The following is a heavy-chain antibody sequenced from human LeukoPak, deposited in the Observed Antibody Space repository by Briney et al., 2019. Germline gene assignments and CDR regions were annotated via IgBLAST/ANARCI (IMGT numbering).Heavy chain of an antibody. D-gene: IGHD2-21*02. CDR3: ARGPYCGGDCYFGY. Sequence: SETLSLTCAVYGGSFSGYYWSWIRQPPGKGLEWIGEINHSGSTNYNPSLKSRVTISVDTSKNQFSLKLSSVTAADTAVYYCARGPYCGGDCYFGYWGQGMMVTVSS. CDR2: INHSGST. CDR1: GGSFSGYY. J-gene: IGHJ4*02. V-gene: IGHV4-34*01.